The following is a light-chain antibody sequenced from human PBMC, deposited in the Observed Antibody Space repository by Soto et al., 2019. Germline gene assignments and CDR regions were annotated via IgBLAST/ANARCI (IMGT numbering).Light chain of an antibody. CDR1: SSNIGAGYD. CDR3: QSYDSSLSGYVV. CDR2: GNS. V-gene: IGLV1-40*01. J-gene: IGLJ2*01. Sequence: QSVLTQPPSVSGAPGQRVTISCTGSSSNIGAGYDVHWYQQLPGTAPKLLIYGNSNRPSGVPDRFSGSKSGTSASLAITGVQGEDEADYYCQSYDSSLSGYVVFGGGTKLTVL.